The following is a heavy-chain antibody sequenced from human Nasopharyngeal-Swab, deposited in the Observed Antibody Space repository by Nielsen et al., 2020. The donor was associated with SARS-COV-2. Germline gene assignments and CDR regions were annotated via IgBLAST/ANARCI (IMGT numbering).Heavy chain of an antibody. CDR3: ATLPQPEGSGSYYGMDV. D-gene: IGHD3-10*01. CDR2: ISWNSGSI. V-gene: IGHV3-9*01. Sequence: GGSLRLSCAASGFTFDDYAMHWVRQAPGKGLEWVSGISWNSGSIGYADSVKGRFTISRDNAKNSLYLQMNSLRAEDTALYYCATLPQPEGSGSYYGMDVWGQGTTVTVSS. J-gene: IGHJ6*02. CDR1: GFTFDDYA.